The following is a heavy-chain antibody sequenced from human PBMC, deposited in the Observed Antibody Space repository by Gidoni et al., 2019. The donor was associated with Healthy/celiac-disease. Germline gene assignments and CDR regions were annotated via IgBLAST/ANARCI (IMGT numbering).Heavy chain of an antibody. J-gene: IGHJ4*02. V-gene: IGHV3-33*01. D-gene: IGHD2-15*01. CDR3: ARGLGYCSGGSCYDEGAIDY. CDR2: IWFEGSNK. CDR1: GFTFSSYG. Sequence: QVQLVESGGGVVQPGRSLRLSCAASGFTFSSYGMHWVRQAPGKGLELVAVIWFEGSNKYDATSLKGRFTISRDNSKNTLYLQMNSLRAEDTAVYYCARGLGYCSGGSCYDEGAIDYWGQGTLVTVSS.